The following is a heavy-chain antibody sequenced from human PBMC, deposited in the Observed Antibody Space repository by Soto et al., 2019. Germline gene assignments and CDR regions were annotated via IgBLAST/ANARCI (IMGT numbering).Heavy chain of an antibody. D-gene: IGHD5-12*01. Sequence: PSETLSLTCTVSGGSISSYYWSWIRQPPGRGLEWIGYIYYSGSTNYNPSLKSRVTISVDTSKNQSSLKLSSVTAADTAVYYCARRGSGYPKDYYGKDVWGQGTTVTVSS. CDR3: ARRGSGYPKDYYGKDV. CDR2: IYYSGST. V-gene: IGHV4-59*08. J-gene: IGHJ6*02. CDR1: GGSISSYY.